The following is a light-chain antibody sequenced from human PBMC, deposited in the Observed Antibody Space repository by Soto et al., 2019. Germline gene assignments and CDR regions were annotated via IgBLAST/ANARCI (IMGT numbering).Light chain of an antibody. Sequence: NVLTQSPGTLSLSPGERATLSCRASQSVSSSYLAWYQQKPVQAPRLLIYGASSRATGIPCRFSGSGSGTDFTLTISRLEPEDFAVYYCQQYGSSPRTFGQGTKVDIK. CDR1: QSVSSSY. CDR2: GAS. J-gene: IGKJ1*01. CDR3: QQYGSSPRT. V-gene: IGKV3-20*01.